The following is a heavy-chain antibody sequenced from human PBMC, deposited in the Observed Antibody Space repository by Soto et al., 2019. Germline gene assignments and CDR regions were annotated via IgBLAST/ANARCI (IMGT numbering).Heavy chain of an antibody. Sequence: QVQLVESGGGVVQPGTSLRLSCSASGFTLSGVDMHWVRQAPGKGLEWVAVMSYDGRNQYYADSVKGRFTVSRDSSKSTLYLQMNSLSTEDAAVNYCAKGGWYTSSSRSDCWGQGTLVTVSS. J-gene: IGHJ4*02. V-gene: IGHV3-30*18. CDR2: MSYDGRNQ. CDR3: AKGGWYTSSSRSDC. CDR1: GFTLSGVD. D-gene: IGHD6-6*01.